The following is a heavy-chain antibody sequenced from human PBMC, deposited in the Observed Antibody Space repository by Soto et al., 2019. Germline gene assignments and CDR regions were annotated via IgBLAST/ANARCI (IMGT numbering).Heavy chain of an antibody. J-gene: IGHJ4*02. CDR2: IYYSGST. V-gene: IGHV4-39*01. Sequence: QLQLQESGPGLVKPSETLSLTCTVSGGSISSSSYYWGWIRQPPGKGLEWIGSIYYSGSTYYNPSLKSRATISVDTSTNQFSLKLSSVTAADPAVYYCARHTPAISISDHWGQGTLVTVSS. D-gene: IGHD2-15*01. CDR1: GGSISSSSYY. CDR3: ARHTPAISISDH.